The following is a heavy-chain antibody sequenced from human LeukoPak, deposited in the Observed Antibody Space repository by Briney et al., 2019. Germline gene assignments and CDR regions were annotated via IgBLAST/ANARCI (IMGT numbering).Heavy chain of an antibody. J-gene: IGHJ6*02. Sequence: EASETLSLTCTVSGGSLSSYYWSWIRQPPGKGLEWIGYIYYSGSTNYNPSLESRVTISVDTSKKQFSLRLSSVTAADTAVYYCARRSMVRTVGYYYGMDVWGRGTTVTVSS. CDR1: GGSLSSYY. CDR2: IYYSGST. CDR3: ARRSMVRTVGYYYGMDV. V-gene: IGHV4-59*08. D-gene: IGHD4/OR15-4a*01.